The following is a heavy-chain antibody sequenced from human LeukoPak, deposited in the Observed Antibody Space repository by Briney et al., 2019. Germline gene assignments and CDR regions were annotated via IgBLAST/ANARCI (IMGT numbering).Heavy chain of an antibody. Sequence: PSETLSLTCTVSGGSVSSGSYYWSWIRQPPGKGLEWIGYIYYSGSTSYNPSLKSRVTISVDTSKNQFSLTLSSVTAADTAVYYCARVYPYYFDYWGQGTLVTVSS. CDR3: ARVYPYYFDY. CDR2: IYYSGST. J-gene: IGHJ4*02. CDR1: GGSVSSGSYY. V-gene: IGHV4-61*01.